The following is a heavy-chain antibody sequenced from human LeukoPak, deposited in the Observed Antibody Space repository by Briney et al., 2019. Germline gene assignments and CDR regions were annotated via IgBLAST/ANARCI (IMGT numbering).Heavy chain of an antibody. V-gene: IGHV4-38-2*01. CDR1: GYSISSGYY. CDR2: VYHSGST. D-gene: IGHD2-21*01. CDR3: ARVILRGRFDP. J-gene: IGHJ5*02. Sequence: SETLSLTCAVSGYSISSGYYWGWIRQPPGKGLEWIGSVYHSGSTYYNPSLKSRVTISVDTSKNQFSLKLSSVTAGDTAVYYCARVILRGRFDPWGQGTLVTVSS.